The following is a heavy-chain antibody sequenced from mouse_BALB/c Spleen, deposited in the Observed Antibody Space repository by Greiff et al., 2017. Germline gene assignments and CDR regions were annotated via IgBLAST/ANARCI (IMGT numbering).Heavy chain of an antibody. V-gene: IGHV5-6-2*01. Sequence: EVKVVESGGGLVKPGGSLKLSCAASGFTFSDYYMSWVRQTPEKRLELVAAINSNGGSTYYPDTVKGRFTISRDNAKNTLYLQMSSLKSEDTALYYCARRSGYAMDYWGQGTSVTVSS. CDR3: ARRSGYAMDY. CDR1: GFTFSDYY. CDR2: INSNGGST. D-gene: IGHD1-3*01. J-gene: IGHJ4*01.